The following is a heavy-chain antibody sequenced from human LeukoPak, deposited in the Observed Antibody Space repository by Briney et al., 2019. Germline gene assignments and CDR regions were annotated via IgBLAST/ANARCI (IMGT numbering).Heavy chain of an antibody. V-gene: IGHV1-69*13. D-gene: IGHD3-22*01. CDR2: IIPILGTA. CDR3: ASSGYYYPIYYYYGMDV. Sequence: GASVKVSCKASGGTFSSYAISWVRQAPGQGLEWMGGIIPILGTANYAQKFQGRVTITADESTSTAYMELSSLRSEDAAVYYCASSGYYYPIYYYYGMDVWGQGTTVTVSS. J-gene: IGHJ6*02. CDR1: GGTFSSYA.